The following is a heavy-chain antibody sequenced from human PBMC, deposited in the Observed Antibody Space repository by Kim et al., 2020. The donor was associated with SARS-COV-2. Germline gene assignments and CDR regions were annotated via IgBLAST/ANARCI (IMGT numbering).Heavy chain of an antibody. CDR3: ARGGTAYSSSWYVYYYYGMDI. CDR2: IIPIFGTT. Sequence: SVKVSCKASGGTFSSYAISWVRQAPGQGLECMGGIIPIFGTTNYAQKFQGRVTITADESTSTAYMELSSLRSEDTAVYYCARGGTAYSSSWYVYYYYGMDIWGQGTTVTVSS. J-gene: IGHJ6*02. V-gene: IGHV1-69*13. D-gene: IGHD6-13*01. CDR1: GGTFSSYA.